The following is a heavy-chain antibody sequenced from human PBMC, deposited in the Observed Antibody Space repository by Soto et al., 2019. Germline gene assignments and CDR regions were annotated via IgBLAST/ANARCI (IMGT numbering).Heavy chain of an antibody. V-gene: IGHV3-11*01. Sequence: ESGGGLVKPGGSLRLSCAASGFTFSDYYMSWIRQAPGKGLEWVSYISSSGSTIYYADSVKGRFTISRDNAKNSLYLQMNSLGADDTAVYYCARDQSGYDSRYYYHYYMYVWGKGTTVTGSS. D-gene: IGHD5-12*01. CDR3: ARDQSGYDSRYYYHYYMYV. CDR1: GFTFSDYY. J-gene: IGHJ6*03. CDR2: ISSSGSTI.